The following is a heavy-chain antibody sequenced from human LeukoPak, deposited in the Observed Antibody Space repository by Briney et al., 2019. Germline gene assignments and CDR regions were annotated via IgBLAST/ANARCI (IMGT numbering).Heavy chain of an antibody. CDR3: ARQYYYDSSGHVVDY. D-gene: IGHD3-22*01. CDR2: IYYSGST. CDR1: GGSISSSSYY. V-gene: IGHV4-39*01. Sequence: SETLSLTCTVSGGSISSSSYYWGWIRQPPGKGLEWNGSIYYSGSTYYNPSLKSRVTISVDTSKNQFSLKLSSVTAADTAVYYCARQYYYDSSGHVVDYWGQGTLVTVSS. J-gene: IGHJ4*02.